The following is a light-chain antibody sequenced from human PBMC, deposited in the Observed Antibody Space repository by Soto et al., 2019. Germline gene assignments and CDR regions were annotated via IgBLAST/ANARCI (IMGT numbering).Light chain of an antibody. CDR1: QSVSGN. CDR2: GAS. J-gene: IGKJ1*01. CDR3: QQYNNWPRT. Sequence: EIVMTQSPATLSVSPGERATLSCRASQSVSGNLAWYQQKPGQAPRLLIYGASTRATGIPARFSGSGSGTEFTRTISSLQSEDFAVYYCQQYNNWPRTFGQGTKVELK. V-gene: IGKV3-15*01.